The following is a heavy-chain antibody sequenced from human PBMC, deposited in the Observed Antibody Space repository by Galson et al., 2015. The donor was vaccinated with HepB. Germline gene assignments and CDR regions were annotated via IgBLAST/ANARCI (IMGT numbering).Heavy chain of an antibody. V-gene: IGHV4-38-2*01. CDR2: IYHSGST. CDR3: ARRLVTYNWFDP. J-gene: IGHJ5*02. Sequence: SETLSLTCAVSGYSISSGYYWGWIRQPPGKGLEWIGSIYHSGSTYYNPSLKSRVTISVDTSKNQFSLKLSSVTAADTAVYYCARRLVTYNWFDPWGQGTLVTVSS. CDR1: GYSISSGYY. D-gene: IGHD6-19*01.